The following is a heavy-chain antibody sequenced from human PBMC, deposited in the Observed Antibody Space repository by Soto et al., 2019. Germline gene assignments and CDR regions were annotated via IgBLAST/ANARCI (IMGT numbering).Heavy chain of an antibody. Sequence: GGSLRLSCAASGFTFSNAWMSWVRQAPGKGLEWVGRIKSKTDGGKTYYAATVKGRFTIARDESKNTLYLQMNSLKTQVTAVYYCTTDLRFWTGYYGYYYDMDVWGKGTTVTVSS. D-gene: IGHD3-3*01. J-gene: IGHJ6*03. CDR2: IKSKTDGGKT. V-gene: IGHV3-15*01. CDR1: GFTFSNAW. CDR3: TTDLRFWTGYYGYYYDMDV.